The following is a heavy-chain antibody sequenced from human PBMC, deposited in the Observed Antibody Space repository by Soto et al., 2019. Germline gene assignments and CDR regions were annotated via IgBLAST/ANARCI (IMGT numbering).Heavy chain of an antibody. Sequence: PGGSLRLSCAASGFTFSSYAMHWVRQAPGKGLEWVAVISYDGSNKCYADSVKGRFTISRGNSKNTLYLQMNSLRAEDTAVYYCARGGGGGLFDPWGQGSLVTVSS. CDR1: GFTFSSYA. V-gene: IGHV3-30-3*01. J-gene: IGHJ5*02. CDR3: ARGGGGGLFDP. CDR2: ISYDGSNK. D-gene: IGHD2-21*01.